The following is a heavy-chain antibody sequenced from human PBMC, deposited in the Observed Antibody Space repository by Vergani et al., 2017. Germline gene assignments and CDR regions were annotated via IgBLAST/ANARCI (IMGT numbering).Heavy chain of an antibody. J-gene: IGHJ4*02. CDR3: ARGRRDCSSTSCYKMRYFGY. D-gene: IGHD2-2*02. V-gene: IGHV4-4*03. CDR2: ICHTEDT. CDR1: GDSISSNNC. Sequence: QVQLQESGPGLVKPPGTLSLTCAVSGDSISSNNCWTWVRQPPGKGLEWIGEICHTEDTKDRPSLKGRVTVSVDTSKNQFSLKLSSVTAADTAVYYCARGRRDCSSTSCYKMRYFGYWGQGTLVTVSS.